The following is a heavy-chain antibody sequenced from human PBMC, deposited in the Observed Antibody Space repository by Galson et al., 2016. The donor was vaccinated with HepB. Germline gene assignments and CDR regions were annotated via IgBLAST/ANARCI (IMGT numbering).Heavy chain of an antibody. V-gene: IGHV1-18*01. CDR2: ISTYNGNI. CDR3: ARQSILLGESYYYNGMDV. D-gene: IGHD3-10*01. J-gene: IGHJ6*02. Sequence: SVKVSCKASGYSFTSYGFSWVRQAPGQGLEWMGWISTYNGNINYAQMLQGRVTMTSDTSTSTAYMELRSLRSDDTAVYYCARQSILLGESYYYNGMDVWGQGTTVTVSS. CDR1: GYSFTSYG.